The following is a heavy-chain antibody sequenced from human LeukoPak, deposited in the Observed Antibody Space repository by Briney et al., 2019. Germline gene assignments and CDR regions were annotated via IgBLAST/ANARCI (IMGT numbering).Heavy chain of an antibody. D-gene: IGHD2-15*01. V-gene: IGHV3-30*02. J-gene: IGHJ4*02. CDR2: IRYDGSNK. CDR3: AKAPVTTCRGAFCYPFDY. Sequence: GGSLRLSCAASGFTFSSDGMHWVRQAPGKGLEWVAFIRYDGSNKYYADSVKGRFTISRDSSKNTLFLQMNRLRPEDAAVYYCAKAPVTTCRGAFCYPFDYWGLGTLVTVSS. CDR1: GFTFSSDG.